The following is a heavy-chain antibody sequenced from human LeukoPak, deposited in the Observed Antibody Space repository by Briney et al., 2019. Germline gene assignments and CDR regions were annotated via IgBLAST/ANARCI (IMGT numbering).Heavy chain of an antibody. CDR1: GFTFSNAW. CDR3: TTDPPKQLGISGHYGMDV. V-gene: IGHV3-15*01. D-gene: IGHD7-27*01. Sequence: PGGSLRLSCAASGFTFSNAWMSWVRQGPGKGLEWVGRIKSKTDGGTTDYAAPVKGRFTISRDDSKNTLYLQMNSLKTEDTAVYYCTTDPPKQLGISGHYGMDVWGQGTTVTVSS. J-gene: IGHJ6*02. CDR2: IKSKTDGGTT.